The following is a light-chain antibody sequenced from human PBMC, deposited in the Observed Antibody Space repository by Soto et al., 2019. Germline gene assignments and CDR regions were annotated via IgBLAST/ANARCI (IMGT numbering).Light chain of an antibody. J-gene: IGKJ1*01. CDR2: KAS. Sequence: DIQMTQSPSTLSGSVGDRVTITCRASQTISSWLAWYQQKPGKAPKLLIYKASTLKSGVPSRFSGSGSGTEFTLTIISLHPDDFATYYCQHYNSYSDAFGQGTKVELK. CDR3: QHYNSYSDA. V-gene: IGKV1-5*03. CDR1: QTISSW.